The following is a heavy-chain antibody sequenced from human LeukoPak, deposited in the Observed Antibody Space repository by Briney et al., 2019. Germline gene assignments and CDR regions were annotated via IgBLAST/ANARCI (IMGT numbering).Heavy chain of an antibody. CDR2: INHSGST. V-gene: IGHV4-34*01. CDR1: GGSFSGYY. CDR3: ARGNDFWSGYYIDY. J-gene: IGHJ4*02. D-gene: IGHD3-3*01. Sequence: NPSETLSLTCAVYGGSFSGYYWSWIRQPPGKGLEWIGEINHSGSTNYNPSLKSRVTISVDTSKNQFSLKLSSVTAADTAVYYCARGNDFWSGYYIDYWGQGTLVTVSS.